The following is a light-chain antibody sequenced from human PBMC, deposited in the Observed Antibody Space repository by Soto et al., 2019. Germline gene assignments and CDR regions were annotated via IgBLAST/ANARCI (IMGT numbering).Light chain of an antibody. CDR2: DAS. V-gene: IGKV3-11*01. CDR3: QQRSNWVWT. Sequence: EIVLTQSPATLSLSPGERATLSCRASQSVSIYLAWYQQKPGQAPRLLIYDASNRATGIPARFSGSGSGTDFTLTISSLEPEDFEVYYCQQRSNWVWTFGQGTKVDIK. J-gene: IGKJ1*01. CDR1: QSVSIY.